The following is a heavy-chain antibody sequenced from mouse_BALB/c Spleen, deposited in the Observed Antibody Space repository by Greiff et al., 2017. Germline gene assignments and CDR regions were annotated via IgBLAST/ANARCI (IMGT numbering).Heavy chain of an antibody. CDR1: GFTFSSYA. V-gene: IGHV5-9-4*01. D-gene: IGHD1-1*01. J-gene: IGHJ2*01. Sequence: EVKLVESGGGLVKPGGSLKLSCAASGFTFSSYAMSWVRQSPEKRLEWVAEISSGGSYTYYPDTVTGRFTISRDNAKNTLYLEMSSLRSEDTAMYYCARSSSTAVRSYYFDYWGQGTTLTVSS. CDR3: ARSSSTAVRSYYFDY. CDR2: ISSGGSYT.